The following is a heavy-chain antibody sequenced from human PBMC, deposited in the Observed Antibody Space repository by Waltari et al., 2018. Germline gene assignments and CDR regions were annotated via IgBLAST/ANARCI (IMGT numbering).Heavy chain of an antibody. CDR1: GYTLTELS. Sequence: QVQLVQSGAEVKKPGASVKVSCKVSGYTLTELSMHWVRQAPGKGLEWLGGFDPEDGETIYAQKCQGRVTMTEDTSTDTAYMELSSLRSEDTAVYYCATAPTTYYYDSSGYQLGYWGQGTLVTVSS. CDR3: ATAPTTYYYDSSGYQLGY. V-gene: IGHV1-24*01. J-gene: IGHJ4*02. D-gene: IGHD3-22*01. CDR2: FDPEDGET.